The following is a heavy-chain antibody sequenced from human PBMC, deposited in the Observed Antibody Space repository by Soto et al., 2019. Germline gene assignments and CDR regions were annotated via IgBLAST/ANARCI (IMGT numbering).Heavy chain of an antibody. CDR3: ARVDYYGSGRWFDP. J-gene: IGHJ5*02. V-gene: IGHV4-31*03. Sequence: QVQLQESGPGLVKPSQTLSLTCTVSGGSISSGGYCWSWIRQHPGKGLEWIGYIYYSGSTKYKPSLKSRVTISVATSKNQFSLTLSSVTAADTAVYYCARVDYYGSGRWFDPWGQGTLVTVSS. CDR2: IYYSGST. D-gene: IGHD3-10*01. CDR1: GGSISSGGYC.